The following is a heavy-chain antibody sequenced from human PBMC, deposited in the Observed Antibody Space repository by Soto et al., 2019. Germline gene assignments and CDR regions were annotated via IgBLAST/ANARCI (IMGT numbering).Heavy chain of an antibody. CDR2: VSGSGDST. D-gene: IGHD2-21*02. CDR1: TFTFSSYA. J-gene: IGHJ4*02. V-gene: IGHV3-23*01. CDR3: AKGRASDCPGCTQDY. Sequence: EVQLLEPGGGLAQPGGSLRLSCAASTFTFSSYAMSWVRQAPGKGLEWVSAVSGSGDSTYYADSVKGRFTISRDNSKDTLYLQMNSLRAEDTAVYYCAKGRASDCPGCTQDYWGQGTLVTVSS.